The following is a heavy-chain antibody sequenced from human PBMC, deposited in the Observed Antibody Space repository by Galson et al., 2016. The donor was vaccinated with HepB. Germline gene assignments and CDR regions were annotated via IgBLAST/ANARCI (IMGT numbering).Heavy chain of an antibody. V-gene: IGHV3-30-3*01. Sequence: SLRLSCAASGFTFGTYIMHWVRQAPGKGLAWVALIAYDGSNKYYADSVKGRFTISRDNTNNTLHLQMNRLRGEDTALYYSATVSTGGYSTNGYAEYWGQGTLVTVSS. J-gene: IGHJ4*02. D-gene: IGHD6-25*01. CDR3: ATVSTGGYSTNGYAEY. CDR1: GFTFGTYI. CDR2: IAYDGSNK.